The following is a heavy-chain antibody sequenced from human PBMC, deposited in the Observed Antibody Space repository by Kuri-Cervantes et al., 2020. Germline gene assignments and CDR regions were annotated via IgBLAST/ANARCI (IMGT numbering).Heavy chain of an antibody. CDR1: GYTFTGYY. V-gene: IGHV1-2*02. Sequence: ASVKVSCKASGYTFTGYYMHWVRQAPGRGLEWMGWINPNSGGTNYAQKFQGRVTMTRDTSISTAYMGLSRLRSDDTAVYYCASRDQLYGDYGYWGQGTLVTVSS. J-gene: IGHJ4*02. CDR3: ASRDQLYGDYGY. CDR2: INPNSGGT. D-gene: IGHD4-17*01.